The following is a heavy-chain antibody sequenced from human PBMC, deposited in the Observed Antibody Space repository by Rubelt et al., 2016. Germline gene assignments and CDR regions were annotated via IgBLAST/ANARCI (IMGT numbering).Heavy chain of an antibody. CDR1: GFSFGSYN. CDR2: ISVSGENK. CDR3: AREIFRALGN. J-gene: IGHJ4*02. Sequence: EVQLVESGGGSVRPGESLRLSCAASGFSFGSYNMNWVRQAPGKAPEWLAYISVSGENKSHADNMKGRFPISRDNAKNTLYLQMNSLRAEDTAVYYCAREIFRALGNWGQGTLVTVSS. V-gene: IGHV3-48*04.